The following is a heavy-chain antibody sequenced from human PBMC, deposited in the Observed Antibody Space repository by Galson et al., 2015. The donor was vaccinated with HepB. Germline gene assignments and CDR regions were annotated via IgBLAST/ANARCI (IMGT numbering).Heavy chain of an antibody. CDR3: ATNSWYIFNN. D-gene: IGHD6-13*01. CDR1: GFFFDNYR. V-gene: IGHV3-7*03. Sequence: SLRLSCAASGFFFDNYRMSWVRQPPGRGLEWVANIKEDGSEKNYVDSVKGRFTISRDNAKTSVVLQMNSLRAEDTALYYCATNSWYIFNNWGQGALVTVSS. CDR2: IKEDGSEK. J-gene: IGHJ4*02.